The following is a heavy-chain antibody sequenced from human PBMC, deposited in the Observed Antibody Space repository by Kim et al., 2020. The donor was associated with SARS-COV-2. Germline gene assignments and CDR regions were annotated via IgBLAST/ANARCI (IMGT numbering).Heavy chain of an antibody. Sequence: GGSLRLSCAASGFTFSSYAMHWVRQAPGKGLEWVAVISYDGSNKYYADSVKGRFTISRDNSKNTLYLQMNSLRAEDTAVYYCASPYRWSGYEGYWGQGTLVTVSS. CDR3: ASPYRWSGYEGY. J-gene: IGHJ4*02. CDR1: GFTFSSYA. V-gene: IGHV3-30*04. D-gene: IGHD5-12*01. CDR2: ISYDGSNK.